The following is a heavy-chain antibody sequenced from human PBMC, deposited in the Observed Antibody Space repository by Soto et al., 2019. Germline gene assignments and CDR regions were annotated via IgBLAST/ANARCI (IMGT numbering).Heavy chain of an antibody. CDR1: GGSISSSSYY. J-gene: IGHJ1*01. V-gene: IGHV4-39*01. CDR2: IYYSGST. Sequence: SETLSLTCTVSGGSISSSSYYWGWIRQPPGKGLEWIGSIYYSGSTYYNPSLKSRVTISVDTSTNQFSLKLSSVTAADTAVYYCARQSSSSSSCRRKELFQYWGQGSLVTVSS. D-gene: IGHD6-13*01. CDR3: ARQSSSSSSCRRKELFQY.